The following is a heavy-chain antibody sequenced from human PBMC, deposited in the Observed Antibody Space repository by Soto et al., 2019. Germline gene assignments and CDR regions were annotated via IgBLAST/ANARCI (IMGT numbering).Heavy chain of an antibody. D-gene: IGHD4-4*01. CDR3: ASSTDYSNSNDAFDI. CDR1: GYTFTGYY. CDR2: INPNLGDT. J-gene: IGHJ3*02. V-gene: IGHV1-2*02. Sequence: ASVKVSCKASGYTFTGYYMHWVRQAPGQGLEWMGWINPNLGDTNYAQKFQGRVTMTRDTSISTAYMELSRLRSDDTAVYYCASSTDYSNSNDAFDIWRQGTMVTVSS.